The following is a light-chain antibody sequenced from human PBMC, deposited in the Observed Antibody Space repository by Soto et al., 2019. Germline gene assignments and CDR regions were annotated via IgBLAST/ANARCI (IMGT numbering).Light chain of an antibody. CDR1: QTISSY. CDR3: QQRSALPLT. Sequence: EIVVTQSPATLSLSPGERATLSCRASQTISSYLAWYQQKPGQTPRLLIYDASNSATGIPARFSCSGSGTDFTLTISSLEPEDFAVYYCQQRSALPLTFGGGTKVEIK. CDR2: DAS. J-gene: IGKJ4*01. V-gene: IGKV3-11*01.